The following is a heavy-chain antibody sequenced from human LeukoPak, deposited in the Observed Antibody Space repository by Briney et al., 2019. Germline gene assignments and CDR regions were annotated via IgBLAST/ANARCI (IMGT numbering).Heavy chain of an antibody. J-gene: IGHJ4*02. CDR1: GFTFSNYW. CDR2: INSDGSST. CDR3: AKGGATVIDY. Sequence: GGSLRLSCAASGFTFSNYWMHWVRQAPGKGLVWVSRINSDGSSTTSADSVKGRFTISRDNAKSTLYLQMNSLRAEDTAVYYCAKGGATVIDYWGQGTLVTVSS. V-gene: IGHV3-74*01. D-gene: IGHD4-17*01.